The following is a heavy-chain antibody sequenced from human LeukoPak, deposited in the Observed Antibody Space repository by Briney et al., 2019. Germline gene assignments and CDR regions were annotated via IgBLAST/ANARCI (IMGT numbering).Heavy chain of an antibody. V-gene: IGHV3-15*01. CDR2: IFSKSDGEKK. CDR3: TTGQDYYDSSDFDN. Sequence: GGSLRLSCAASGFTFSNAWMNWVRQAPGKELEWVGRIFSKSDGEKKEYSVTVQGRFTISRDDSKNMLYLQMDSLKTEDTALYYCTTGQDYYDSSDFDNWGQGTLVTVAS. J-gene: IGHJ4*02. CDR1: GFTFSNAW. D-gene: IGHD3-22*01.